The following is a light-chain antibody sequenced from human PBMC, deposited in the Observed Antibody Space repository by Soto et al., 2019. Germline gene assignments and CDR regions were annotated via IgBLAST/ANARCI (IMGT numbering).Light chain of an antibody. CDR2: DAT. V-gene: IGKV1-5*01. J-gene: IGKJ1*01. CDR3: EQDNRYWT. Sequence: QKTEAPSTRVASVGGRVTITYRASQSISSWLAWYQQKPGKAPKLLIYDATSWESGVPSRFSGSGSGKEISVTVSGMPADEFATYYCEQDNRYWTFGEGTKVDNK. CDR1: QSISSW.